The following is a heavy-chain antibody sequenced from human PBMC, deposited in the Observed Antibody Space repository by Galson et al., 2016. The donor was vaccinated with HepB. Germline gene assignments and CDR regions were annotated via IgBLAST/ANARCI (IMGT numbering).Heavy chain of an antibody. Sequence: ETLSLTCEVYGGSLRGYYWSWIRQPPGKGLEWIGEVNYSGGTNHNPSLRSRASISVDTSKGQLSLRLWSVTVADTAVYYCARQSITVYGRGENYFDPWGQGTLVTVSS. J-gene: IGHJ5*02. CDR1: GGSLRGYY. CDR2: VNYSGGT. V-gene: IGHV4-34*04. CDR3: ARQSITVYGRGENYFDP. D-gene: IGHD1-1*01.